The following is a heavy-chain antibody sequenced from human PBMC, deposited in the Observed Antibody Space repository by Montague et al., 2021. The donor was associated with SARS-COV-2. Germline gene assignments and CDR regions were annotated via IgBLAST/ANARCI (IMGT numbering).Heavy chain of an antibody. J-gene: IGHJ6*01. CDR3: TLLQEHL. CDR1: GFTFSSYS. V-gene: IGHV3-21*01. CDR2: ISTSSSYI. Sequence: SLRLSCAASGFTFSSYSMNWVRQAPGKGLEWVSSISTSSSYIYCADSVKGRFPISRDNAKNSLYLQMNSLHQGPIGLPPGTLLQEHLWG.